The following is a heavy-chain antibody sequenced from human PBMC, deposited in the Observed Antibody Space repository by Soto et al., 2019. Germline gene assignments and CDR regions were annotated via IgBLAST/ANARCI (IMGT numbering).Heavy chain of an antibody. Sequence: QLQLQESGPGLVKPSQTLSLTCNVSGDSISSGNYYWNWIRQIPGKGLEWIGYIFYTGSTYYNPSLESRFSISIDASKNHFSLILNSVTAADTAVYYCARSNFEPLSRYCDHWGQGTLVTVAS. CDR3: ARSNFEPLSRYCDH. CDR1: GDSISSGNYY. J-gene: IGHJ4*02. CDR2: IFYTGST. V-gene: IGHV4-31*03. D-gene: IGHD6-25*01.